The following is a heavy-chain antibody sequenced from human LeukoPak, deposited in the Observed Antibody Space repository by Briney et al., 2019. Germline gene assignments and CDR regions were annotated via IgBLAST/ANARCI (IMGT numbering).Heavy chain of an antibody. Sequence: ASVKVSCKASGYTFTGYYMHWVRQAPGQGLEWMGWINPNSGGTNYAQKFQGRVTMTRDTSISTAYMELSRLRSDDTAVYYCARGRRYYDSSGYFWSWGQGTLVTVSS. D-gene: IGHD3-22*01. CDR3: ARGRRYYDSSGYFWS. J-gene: IGHJ5*02. CDR2: INPNSGGT. V-gene: IGHV1-2*02. CDR1: GYTFTGYY.